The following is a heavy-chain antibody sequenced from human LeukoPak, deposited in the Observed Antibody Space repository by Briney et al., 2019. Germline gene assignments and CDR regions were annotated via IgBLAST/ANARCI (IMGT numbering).Heavy chain of an antibody. CDR1: GYTFTGYH. J-gene: IGHJ4*02. CDR2: INPNSGGT. Sequence: ASVKVSCKASGYTFTGYHMHWVRQAPGQGLEWMGWINPNSGGTNYAQKFQGRVTMTRDTSISTAYMELSRLRSDDTAVYYCARDLAPFAPGNSDYWGQGTLVTVSS. V-gene: IGHV1-2*02. CDR3: ARDLAPFAPGNSDY.